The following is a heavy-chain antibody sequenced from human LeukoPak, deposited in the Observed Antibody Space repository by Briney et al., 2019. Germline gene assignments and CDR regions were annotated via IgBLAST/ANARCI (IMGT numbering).Heavy chain of an antibody. V-gene: IGHV3-21*01. Sequence: PGGSLRLSCVASGFTFSSYSMNWVRQAPGKGLEWVSSISSSSSYIYYADSVKGRFTISRDNAKNSLYLQMNSLRAEDTAVYYCARDMIVPGRVEYWGQGTLVTVSS. J-gene: IGHJ4*02. CDR1: GFTFSSYS. CDR2: ISSSSSYI. CDR3: ARDMIVPGRVEY. D-gene: IGHD3-22*01.